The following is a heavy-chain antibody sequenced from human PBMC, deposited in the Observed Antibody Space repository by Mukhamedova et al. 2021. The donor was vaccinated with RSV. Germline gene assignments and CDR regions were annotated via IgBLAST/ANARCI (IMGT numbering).Heavy chain of an antibody. CDR3: SRAGLAINIIDY. D-gene: IGHD3/OR15-3a*01. J-gene: IGHJ4*02. CDR2: ISSSSSTI. Sequence: EWVSYISSSSSTIYYADSVKGRFTISRDNAKNSLLLQMNSLRAEDTAIYFCSRAGLAINIIDYSGQGTPVTVSS. V-gene: IGHV3-48*01.